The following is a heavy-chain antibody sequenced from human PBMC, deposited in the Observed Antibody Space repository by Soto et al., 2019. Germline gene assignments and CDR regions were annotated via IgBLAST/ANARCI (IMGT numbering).Heavy chain of an antibody. CDR1: GGSLSSYY. D-gene: IGHD3-10*01. J-gene: IGHJ4*02. CDR2: ISYSGTT. CDR3: ARAQYYYGSGSYYPFDY. Sequence: PSETLSLTCTVSGGSLSSYYWSWIRRPPGMGLEWIASISYSGTTNYNSSLKSRVTISIDTSKNQFSLKFNSVTAADTAVYYCARAQYYYGSGSYYPFDYWGQGTLVTVSS. V-gene: IGHV4-59*01.